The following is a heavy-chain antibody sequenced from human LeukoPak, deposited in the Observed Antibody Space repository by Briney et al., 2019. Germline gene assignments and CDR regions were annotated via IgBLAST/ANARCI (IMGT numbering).Heavy chain of an antibody. V-gene: IGHV4-34*01. J-gene: IGHJ4*02. CDR2: VNHSGST. CDR1: GGSFSGCC. Sequence: SETLSLTCAVYGGSFSGCCWRWSWIRQPPGKGLEWIGEVNHSGSTNYNPSLKSRVTISVDTSKNQFSLKLSSVTAADTAVYYCARTTVTGTHRALDYWGQGTLVTVSS. CDR3: ARTTVTGTHRALDY. D-gene: IGHD1-7*01.